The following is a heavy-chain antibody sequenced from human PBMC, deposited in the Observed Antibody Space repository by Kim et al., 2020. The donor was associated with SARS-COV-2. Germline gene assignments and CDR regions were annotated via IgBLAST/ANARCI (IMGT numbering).Heavy chain of an antibody. CDR2: IYYSGST. CDR1: GGSITTSY. V-gene: IGHV4-59*01. Sequence: SETLSLTCTVSGGSITTSYWSWIRQPPGKGLEWIGYIYYSGSTNYNPSLKSRVTMSVDTSNNRISLRLSSVTAADTAVYYCARDTAMADDAFDIWGQGTMVTVSS. D-gene: IGHD5-18*01. CDR3: ARDTAMADDAFDI. J-gene: IGHJ3*02.